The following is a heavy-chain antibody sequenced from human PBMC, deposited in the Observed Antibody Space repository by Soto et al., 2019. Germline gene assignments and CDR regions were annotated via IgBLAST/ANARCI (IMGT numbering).Heavy chain of an antibody. Sequence: GASVKVSCKASGYTFTSYGISWVRQAPGQGLEWMGWISAYNGNTNYAQKLQGRVTMTTDTSTSTAYMELRSLRSDDTAVYYCARDPIIAARGYYYYYGMDVWGQGTTVTVSS. CDR2: ISAYNGNT. CDR3: ARDPIIAARGYYYYYGMDV. CDR1: GYTFTSYG. J-gene: IGHJ6*02. D-gene: IGHD6-6*01. V-gene: IGHV1-18*04.